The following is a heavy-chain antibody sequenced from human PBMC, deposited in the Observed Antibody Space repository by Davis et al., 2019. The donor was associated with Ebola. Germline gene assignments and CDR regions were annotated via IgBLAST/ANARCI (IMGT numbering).Heavy chain of an antibody. CDR2: ISAYNGNT. V-gene: IGHV1-18*01. CDR1: GYTFTSYG. D-gene: IGHD1-26*01. CDR3: AHLFAVVGVGVWFDP. J-gene: IGHJ5*02. Sequence: ASVKVSCKASGYTFTSYGISWVRQAPGQGLEWMGWISAYNGNTNYAQKLQGRVTMTTDTSTSTAYMELRSLRSDDPAVYSCAHLFAVVGVGVWFDPWGQGTLVTVSS.